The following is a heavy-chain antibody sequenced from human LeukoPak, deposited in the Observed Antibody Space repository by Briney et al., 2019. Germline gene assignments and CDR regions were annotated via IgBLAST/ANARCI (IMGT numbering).Heavy chain of an antibody. Sequence: GGSLRLSCAASGFTFSSYAMSWVRQAPGKGLEWVSAISGSGGSTYYADSVKGRFTISRDNSKNALYLQMSSLRAEDTAVYYCAKLAKYSSSSRGDYWGQGTLVTVSS. J-gene: IGHJ4*02. CDR3: AKLAKYSSSSRGDY. CDR2: ISGSGGST. D-gene: IGHD6-6*01. CDR1: GFTFSSYA. V-gene: IGHV3-23*01.